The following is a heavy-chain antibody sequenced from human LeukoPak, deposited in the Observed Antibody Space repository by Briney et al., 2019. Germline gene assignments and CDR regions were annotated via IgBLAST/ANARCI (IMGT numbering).Heavy chain of an antibody. CDR2: IYYSGST. V-gene: IGHV4-59*11. Sequence: SETLSLTCTVSDGSISSHYWSWIRQPPGKGLEWIGYIYYSGSTNYNPSLKSRVTISVDTSKNQFSLKLSFVTAADTAVYYCARDGAGIAAAGISWFDPWGQGTLVTVSS. J-gene: IGHJ5*02. D-gene: IGHD6-13*01. CDR1: DGSISSHY. CDR3: ARDGAGIAAAGISWFDP.